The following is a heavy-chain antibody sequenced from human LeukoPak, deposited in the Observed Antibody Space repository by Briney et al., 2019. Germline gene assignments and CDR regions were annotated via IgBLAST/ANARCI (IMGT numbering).Heavy chain of an antibody. Sequence: GGSLRLSCAASGFTFSSYSMNWVRQAPGKGLEWVSSNSSSSSYIYYADSVKGRFTISRDNAKNSLYLQMNSLRAEDTAVYYRARDILDYYDDGPLDDYWGQGTLVTVSS. CDR2: NSSSSSYI. CDR3: ARDILDYYDDGPLDDY. V-gene: IGHV3-21*01. CDR1: GFTFSSYS. D-gene: IGHD3-22*01. J-gene: IGHJ4*02.